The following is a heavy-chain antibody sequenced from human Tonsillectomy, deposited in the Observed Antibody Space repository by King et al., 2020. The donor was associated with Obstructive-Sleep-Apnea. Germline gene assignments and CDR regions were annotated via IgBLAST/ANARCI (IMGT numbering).Heavy chain of an antibody. CDR3: ARDIGAYTYGLGAY. CDR2: INPLGSVE. Sequence: VQLVESGGGLVQPGGSLRLSCAASGFTFSSFWMTWVRQTPGKGLEWVANINPLGSVENYVDSVKGRFTVSRDNVRNSLDLQMNSLRAEDTAVYYCARDIGAYTYGLGAYWGQGTLVTVSA. V-gene: IGHV3-7*03. CDR1: GFTFSSFW. D-gene: IGHD5-18*01. J-gene: IGHJ4*02.